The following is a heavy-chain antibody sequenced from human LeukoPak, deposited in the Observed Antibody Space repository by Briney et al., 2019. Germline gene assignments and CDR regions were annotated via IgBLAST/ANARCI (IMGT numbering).Heavy chain of an antibody. J-gene: IGHJ4*02. CDR2: IYYSGST. V-gene: IGHV4-39*07. CDR1: GGSISSSGYY. D-gene: IGHD6-13*01. CDR3: ARGGIAAQGDYFDY. Sequence: SETLSLTCAVSGGSISSSGYYWGWIRQPPGKGLEWIGNIYYSGSTYYNPSLKSRVTISVDTSKNQFSLKLSSVTAADTAVYYCARGGIAAQGDYFDYWGQGTLVTVSS.